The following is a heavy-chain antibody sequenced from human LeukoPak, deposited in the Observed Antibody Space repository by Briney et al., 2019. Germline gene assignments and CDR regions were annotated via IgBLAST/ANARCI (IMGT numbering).Heavy chain of an antibody. CDR1: RGSISSSNYN. J-gene: IGHJ6*03. V-gene: IGHV4-39*01. CDR3: ARVPPDYYYYYYMDV. Sequence: MPSETLSFTCTVSRGSISSSNYNWGWIRQPPGKGLEWIGSIYYSGSTYYNPSLKSRVTISVDTSKNQLSLKLSSVTAADTAVYDCARVPPDYYYYYYMDVWGKGTTVTISS. CDR2: IYYSGST.